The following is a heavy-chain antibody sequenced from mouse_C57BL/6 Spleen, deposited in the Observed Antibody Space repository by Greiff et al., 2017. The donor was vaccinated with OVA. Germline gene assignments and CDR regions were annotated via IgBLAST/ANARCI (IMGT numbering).Heavy chain of an antibody. Sequence: QLKESGPGMVKPSQSLSLTCTVTGYSITSGYDWHWIRHFPGNKLEWMGYISYSGSTNYNPSLKSRISITHDTSKNHFFLKLNSVTTEDTATYYCARGMDGYYAWFAYWGQGTLVTVSA. V-gene: IGHV3-1*01. CDR3: ARGMDGYYAWFAY. J-gene: IGHJ3*01. D-gene: IGHD2-3*01. CDR2: ISYSGST. CDR1: GYSITSGYD.